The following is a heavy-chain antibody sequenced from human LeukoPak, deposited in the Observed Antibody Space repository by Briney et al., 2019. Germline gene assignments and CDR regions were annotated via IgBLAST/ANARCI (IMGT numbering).Heavy chain of an antibody. V-gene: IGHV4-59*08. CDR3: ARLGGSDAFDI. CDR1: GGSISSYY. CDR2: IYYSGST. J-gene: IGHJ3*02. D-gene: IGHD3-16*01. Sequence: SETLSLTCTVSGGSISSYYWSWIRQPPGKGLEWIGNIYYSGSTNYNPSLKSRVTISVDTSKNQFSLKLSSVTAADTAVYYCARLGGSDAFDIWGQGTMVTVSS.